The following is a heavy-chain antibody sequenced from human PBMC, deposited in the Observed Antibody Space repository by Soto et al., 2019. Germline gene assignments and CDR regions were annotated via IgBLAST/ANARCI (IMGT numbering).Heavy chain of an antibody. J-gene: IGHJ4*02. CDR1: GGPVGYTSFY. V-gene: IGHV4-39*07. Sequence: PSETLSLTCDVSGGPVGYTSFYWGWLRQSPGKGLEWIGSVHHSVTTYYNPSLKSRVTISVDTSKNQFSLKLSSVTAADTAVYYCARGRWLRSSIDYWGQGTLVTVSS. D-gene: IGHD5-12*01. CDR2: VHHSVTT. CDR3: ARGRWLRSSIDY.